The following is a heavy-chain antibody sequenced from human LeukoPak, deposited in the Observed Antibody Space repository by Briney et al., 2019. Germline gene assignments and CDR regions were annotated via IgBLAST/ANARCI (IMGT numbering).Heavy chain of an antibody. D-gene: IGHD1-1*01. CDR3: ASNTGTVFDN. Sequence: KPSETLSLTCAVYGGSFSGYYWSWIRQPPGKGLEWIGEINHSGSTNYNPSLKSRVTISVDTSKNQFSLKLSSVTAADTAVYYCASNTGTVFDNWGQGALVTVSS. V-gene: IGHV4-34*01. J-gene: IGHJ4*02. CDR2: INHSGST. CDR1: GGSFSGYY.